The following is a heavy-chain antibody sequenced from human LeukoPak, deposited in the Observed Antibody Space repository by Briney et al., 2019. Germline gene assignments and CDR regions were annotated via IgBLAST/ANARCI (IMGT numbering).Heavy chain of an antibody. J-gene: IGHJ4*02. V-gene: IGHV4-59*01. CDR2: IYYRGST. CDR1: GGSISSYY. CDR3: ARGRSTDLFDY. Sequence: SETLSLTCTVPGGSISSYYWSWIRQPPGKGLEWIGYIYYRGSTNHNPSLKSRVTMSVDTSKKQFSLKLSSVTAADTAVYYCARGRSTDLFDYWGQGTLVTVSS. D-gene: IGHD6-6*01.